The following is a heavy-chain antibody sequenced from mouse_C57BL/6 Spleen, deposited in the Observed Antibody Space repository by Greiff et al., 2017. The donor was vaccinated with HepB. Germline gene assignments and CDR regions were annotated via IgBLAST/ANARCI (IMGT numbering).Heavy chain of an antibody. D-gene: IGHD2-1*01. CDR2: ISSGSSTI. CDR3: ARTYGNSYYYAMDY. Sequence: EVKLVESGGGLVKPGGSLKLSCAASGFTFSDYGMHWVRQAPEKGLEWVAYISSGSSTIYYADTVKGRFTIPRDNAKNTLFLQMTSLRSEDTAMYYCARTYGNSYYYAMDYWGQGTSVTVSS. CDR1: GFTFSDYG. V-gene: IGHV5-17*01. J-gene: IGHJ4*01.